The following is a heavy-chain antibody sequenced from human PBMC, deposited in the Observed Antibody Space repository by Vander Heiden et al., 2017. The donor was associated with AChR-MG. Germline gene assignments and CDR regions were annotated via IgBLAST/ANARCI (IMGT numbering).Heavy chain of an antibody. J-gene: IGHJ4*01. CDR2: INPSGGST. CDR1: GYTFTSYY. Sequence: QVQLVQSGAEVKKPGASVKVSCKASGYTFTSYYMHWVRQAPGQGLEWMGIINPSGGSTSYAQKFQGRVTMTRDTSTSTVYRELSSLRSEETAVYYCARDQAFTNGGCYIGGLDYWGHGTLVTLSS. CDR3: ARDQAFTNGGCYIGGLDY. V-gene: IGHV1-46*01. D-gene: IGHD2-8*01.